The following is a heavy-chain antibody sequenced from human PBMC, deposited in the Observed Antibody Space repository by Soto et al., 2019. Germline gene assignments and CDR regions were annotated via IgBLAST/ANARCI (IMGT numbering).Heavy chain of an antibody. CDR2: IYYSGST. V-gene: IGHV4-30-4*01. CDR3: ARSGVYSGYDVYYYGMDV. Sequence: SETLSLTCTVSGGSISSGDYYWSWIRQPPGKGLEWIGYIYYSGSTYCNPSLKSRVTISVDTSKNQFSLKLSSVTAADTAVYYCARSGVYSGYDVYYYGMDVWGQGTTVTVSS. CDR1: GGSISSGDYY. J-gene: IGHJ6*02. D-gene: IGHD5-12*01.